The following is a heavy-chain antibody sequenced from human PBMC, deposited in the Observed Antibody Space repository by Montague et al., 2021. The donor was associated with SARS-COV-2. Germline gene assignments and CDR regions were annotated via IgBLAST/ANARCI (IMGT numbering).Heavy chain of an antibody. V-gene: IGHV3-23*01. CDR1: GFTFNNYA. J-gene: IGHJ4*02. CDR3: AKDRVDDNGWSVDY. Sequence: SLRLSCAASGFTFNNYAMTWVRQGPGKGLEWVSGIGSNGGTFYGDSVKGWFTISRDNSKNTLYLQMNSLRVEDTALYFCAKDRVDDNGWSVDYWGQGTLVTVSS. D-gene: IGHD6-19*01. CDR2: IGSNGGT.